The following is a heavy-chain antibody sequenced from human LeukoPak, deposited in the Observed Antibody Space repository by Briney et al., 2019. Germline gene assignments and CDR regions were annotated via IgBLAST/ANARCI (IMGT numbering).Heavy chain of an antibody. Sequence: GGSLRLSCAASGFIFDDYIMCWVRQAPGKGLEWVSDIDWNGGSTGYADSVKGRFTISRDNAKNSLYLQMNSLRAEDTAVYYCARARTDRLIDYWGQGTLVTVSS. CDR3: ARARTDRLIDY. CDR1: GFIFDDYI. CDR2: IDWNGGST. V-gene: IGHV3-20*04. J-gene: IGHJ4*02. D-gene: IGHD1-1*01.